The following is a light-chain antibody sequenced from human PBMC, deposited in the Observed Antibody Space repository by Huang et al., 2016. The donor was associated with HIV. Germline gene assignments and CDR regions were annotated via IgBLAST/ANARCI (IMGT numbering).Light chain of an antibody. CDR1: QTIDKY. Sequence: DIQMTQFPTSLSASVEDKVTITCRAGQTIDKYLNWYQQKLGRAPKLLIYGASNLQSGVPSRFSGRGSETHFSLTINNLQPDDSATYYCQQSYRTPRTFGQGTKLEIK. CDR3: QQSYRTPRT. J-gene: IGKJ2*01. V-gene: IGKV1-39*01. CDR2: GAS.